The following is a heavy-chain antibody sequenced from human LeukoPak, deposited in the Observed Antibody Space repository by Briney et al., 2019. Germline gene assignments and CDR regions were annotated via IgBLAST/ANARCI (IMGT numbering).Heavy chain of an antibody. CDR3: ARDYGYINDWFGAPFDY. CDR2: ISLDGSEK. CDR1: GFTFNTHG. V-gene: IGHV3-7*01. Sequence: PGGSLRLSCAASGFTFNTHGMHWVRQAPGKGLEWVATISLDGSEKSYVDSVKGRFTISRDNAMDSLYLQMNSLRVEDTALYYCARDYGYINDWFGAPFDYWGQGTLVTVSS. J-gene: IGHJ4*02. D-gene: IGHD3-9*01.